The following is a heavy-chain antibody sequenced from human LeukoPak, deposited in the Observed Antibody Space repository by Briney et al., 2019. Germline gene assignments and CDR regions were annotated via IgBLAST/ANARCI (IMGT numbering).Heavy chain of an antibody. D-gene: IGHD7-27*01. CDR2: IYYSGST. J-gene: IGHJ6*03. Sequence: SETLSLTCTVSGGSISSSSYFWGWIRQPPGKGLEWIGSIYYSGSTYYNPSLKSRITMSVDTSKNQFSLKLSSVTAADTVVYYCARELTGDDYYYYMDVWGKGTTVTVSS. CDR1: GGSISSSSYF. V-gene: IGHV4-39*02. CDR3: ARELTGDDYYYYMDV.